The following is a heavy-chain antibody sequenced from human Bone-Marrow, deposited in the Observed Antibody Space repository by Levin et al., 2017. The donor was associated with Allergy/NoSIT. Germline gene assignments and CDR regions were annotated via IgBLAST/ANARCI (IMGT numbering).Heavy chain of an antibody. D-gene: IGHD2/OR15-2a*01. J-gene: IGHJ4*02. CDR1: GFTFSSYF. V-gene: IGHV3-7*01. CDR2: INGDGTDK. CDR3: ERVSWSGESYF. Sequence: GGSLRLSCAASGFTFSSYFMSWVRQAPGKGLEWVANINGDGTDKYYVDSVKGRFTISRDNTKNSLYLQMSSLSVEETAVYYCERVSWSGESYFWGQGTLVTVSS.